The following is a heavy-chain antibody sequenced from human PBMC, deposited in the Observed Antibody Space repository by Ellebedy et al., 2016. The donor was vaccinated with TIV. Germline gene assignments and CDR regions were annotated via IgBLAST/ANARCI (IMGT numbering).Heavy chain of an antibody. CDR1: GFTFSNAW. CDR3: TTDWEWELLLPM. J-gene: IGHJ4*02. V-gene: IGHV3-15*01. D-gene: IGHD1-26*01. CDR2: IKSKTDGGTT. Sequence: GESLKISCAASGFTFSNAWMSWVRQAPGKGLEWVGRIKSKTDGGTTDYAAPVKGRFTISRDDSKNTLYLQMNSLKTEDTAVYYCTTDWEWELLLPMWGQGTLVTVSS.